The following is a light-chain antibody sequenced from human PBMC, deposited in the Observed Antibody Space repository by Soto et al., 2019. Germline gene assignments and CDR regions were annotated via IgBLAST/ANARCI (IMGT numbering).Light chain of an antibody. CDR3: LQHNNYPPLT. J-gene: IGKJ4*01. CDR1: QDIRNE. V-gene: IGKV1-17*01. Sequence: DIQMTQSPSSVSASVGDRVTITCRASQDIRNELAWYQHKPGKAPMRLIYVASTLQSGVPSRFSGSASGTEFTLTISSLQPEDFATYYCLQHNNYPPLTFGGGTKVEIK. CDR2: VAS.